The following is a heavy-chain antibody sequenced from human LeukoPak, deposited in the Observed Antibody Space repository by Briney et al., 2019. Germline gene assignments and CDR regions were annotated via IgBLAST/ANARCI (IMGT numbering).Heavy chain of an antibody. CDR3: ARDFAFSYP. V-gene: IGHV3-21*01. CDR2: ISTSATYV. J-gene: IGHJ5*02. CDR1: GFTFSDYF. Sequence: GGSLRLSCAVSGFTFSDYFMHWVRQAPGKGPEWVSSISTSATYVHYEDSVKGRFTISRDNAKNSLYLQMDSLRVEDTAVYYCARDFAFSYPWGQGTLVTVSS.